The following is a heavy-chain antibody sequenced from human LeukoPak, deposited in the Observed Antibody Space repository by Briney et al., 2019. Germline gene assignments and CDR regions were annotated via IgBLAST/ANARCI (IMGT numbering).Heavy chain of an antibody. Sequence: SETLSLTCTVSGGSISSYYWTWIRQSPGKGLEWIGFFHHSGSTNYNPSFKSRVTISADTSNNHFSLKLSSVTAADTAVYYCARTTEGGYSYGYFYYYYMDVWGKGATVTISS. CDR1: GGSISSYY. CDR3: ARTTEGGYSYGYFYYYYMDV. J-gene: IGHJ6*03. D-gene: IGHD5-18*01. CDR2: FHHSGST. V-gene: IGHV4-59*01.